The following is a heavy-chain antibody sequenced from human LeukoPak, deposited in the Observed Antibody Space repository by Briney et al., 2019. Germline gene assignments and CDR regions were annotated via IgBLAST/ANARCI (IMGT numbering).Heavy chain of an antibody. CDR2: ISSSSSYI. V-gene: IGHV3-21*01. D-gene: IGHD7-27*01. CDR3: ARDPLWPELGHFDY. J-gene: IGHJ4*02. Sequence: GGSLRLSCAASGFTFSSYSMNWVRQAPGKGLEWVSSISSSSSYIYYVDSVKGRFTISRDNAKNSLYLQMNSLRAEDTAVYYCARDPLWPELGHFDYWGQGTLVTVSS. CDR1: GFTFSSYS.